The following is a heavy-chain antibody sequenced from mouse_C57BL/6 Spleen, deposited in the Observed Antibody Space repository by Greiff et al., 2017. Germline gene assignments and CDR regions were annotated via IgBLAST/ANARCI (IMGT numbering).Heavy chain of an antibody. J-gene: IGHJ3*01. D-gene: IGHD2-4*01. CDR1: GYAFSSSW. Sequence: QVQLQQSGPELVKPGASVKISCKASGYAFSSSWMNWVKQRPGKGLEWIGRIYPGDGDTNYNGKFKGKATLTADNSSSTAYMQLSSLTSEDSAVYFCARISYDYGGFAYWGQGTLVTVSA. CDR2: IYPGDGDT. CDR3: ARISYDYGGFAY. V-gene: IGHV1-82*01.